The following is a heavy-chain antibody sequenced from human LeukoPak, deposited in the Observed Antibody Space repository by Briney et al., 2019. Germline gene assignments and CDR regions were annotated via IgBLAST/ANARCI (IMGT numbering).Heavy chain of an antibody. V-gene: IGHV4-59*08. CDR1: GGSISSYH. J-gene: IGHJ5*02. CDR3: ARAGYCSSTSCYAFDP. CDR2: IYYSGST. D-gene: IGHD2-2*01. Sequence: PSETLSLTCTVSGGSISSYHWSWIRQPPGKGLEWIGYIYYSGSTNYNPSLKSRVTISVDTSKNQFSLKLSSVTAADTAVYYCARAGYCSSTSCYAFDPWGQGTLVTVSS.